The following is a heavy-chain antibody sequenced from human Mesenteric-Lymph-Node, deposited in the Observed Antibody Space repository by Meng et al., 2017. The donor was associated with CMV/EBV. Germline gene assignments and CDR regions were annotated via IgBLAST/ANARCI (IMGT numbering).Heavy chain of an antibody. J-gene: IGHJ4*02. V-gene: IGHV3-30*02. CDR1: GFTFSAYG. CDR3: AKDSGFGSPDY. Sequence: SCRASGFTFSAYGMHWVRQAPGKGLEWVALIRSDASDKYYVDSLKGRFTISRDNSKNALFLQMNSLRADDTAVYYCAKDSGFGSPDYWGQGTLVTVSS. CDR2: IRSDASDK. D-gene: IGHD3-22*01.